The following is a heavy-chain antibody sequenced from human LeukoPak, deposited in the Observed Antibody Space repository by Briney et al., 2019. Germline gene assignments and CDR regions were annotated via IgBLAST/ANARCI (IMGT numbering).Heavy chain of an antibody. J-gene: IGHJ3*02. D-gene: IGHD3-3*01. CDR3: AGIRFLEWSSPTNAFDI. V-gene: IGHV4-4*07. Sequence: PSETLSLTCTVSGDSISSYYWSWIRQPAGKGLEWIGRVYTSGSTNYNPSLKSRVTMSVDTSKNQFSLKLSSVTAADTAVYYCAGIRFLEWSSPTNAFDIWGQGTMVTVSS. CDR2: VYTSGST. CDR1: GDSISSYY.